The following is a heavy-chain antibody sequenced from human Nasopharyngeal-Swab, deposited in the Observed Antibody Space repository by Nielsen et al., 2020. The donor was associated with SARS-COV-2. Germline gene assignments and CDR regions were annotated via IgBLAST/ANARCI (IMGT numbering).Heavy chain of an antibody. CDR1: GGSFSGYY. D-gene: IGHD7-27*01. Sequence: SETLSLTCAAYGGSFSGYYWSWIRQPPGKGLEWIGEINHSGSTNYNPSLKSRVTISVETSKNQFSLKLSSVTAADTAVYYCARPGVTGDSWGQGTLVTVSS. J-gene: IGHJ5*02. CDR2: INHSGST. V-gene: IGHV4-34*01. CDR3: ARPGVTGDS.